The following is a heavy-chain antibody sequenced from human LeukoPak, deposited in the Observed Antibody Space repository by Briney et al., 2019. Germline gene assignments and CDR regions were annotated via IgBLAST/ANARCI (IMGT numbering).Heavy chain of an antibody. CDR2: IYYSGST. CDR3: ARVLGRYSGYDLHP. CDR1: GGSISSYY. J-gene: IGHJ5*02. Sequence: SGTLSLTCTVSGGSISSYYWSWIRQPPGKGLEWIGYIYYSGSTNYNPSLKSRVTISVDTSKNQFSLKLSSVTAADTAVYYCARVLGRYSGYDLHPWGQGTLVTVSS. V-gene: IGHV4-59*01. D-gene: IGHD5-12*01.